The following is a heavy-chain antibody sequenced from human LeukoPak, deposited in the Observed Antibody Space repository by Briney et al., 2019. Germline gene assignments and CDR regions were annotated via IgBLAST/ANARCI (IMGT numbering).Heavy chain of an antibody. V-gene: IGHV1-2*02. D-gene: IGHD6-13*01. Sequence: ASVKVSCKASGYTFTGYYMHWVRQAPGQGLEWMGSNNPNSGGTNYAQKFQGRVTMTRDTSISTAYMELSRLRSDDTAVYYCARDQVIAAAAAYNWFDPWGQGTLVTVSS. CDR1: GYTFTGYY. CDR2: NNPNSGGT. J-gene: IGHJ5*02. CDR3: ARDQVIAAAAAYNWFDP.